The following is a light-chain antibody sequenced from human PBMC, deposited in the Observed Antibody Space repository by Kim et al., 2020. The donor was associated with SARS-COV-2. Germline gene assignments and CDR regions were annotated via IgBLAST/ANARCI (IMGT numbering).Light chain of an antibody. J-gene: IGLJ3*02. CDR1: SLRSYY. V-gene: IGLV3-19*01. Sequence: ALGQTVRITCQGDSLRSYYASWYQQKPGQAPVLFIYGKNNRPSGIPDRFSGSSSGNTASLTITGAQAEDEADYYCNSRDSSGNHWVFGGGTKLTVL. CDR2: GKN. CDR3: NSRDSSGNHWV.